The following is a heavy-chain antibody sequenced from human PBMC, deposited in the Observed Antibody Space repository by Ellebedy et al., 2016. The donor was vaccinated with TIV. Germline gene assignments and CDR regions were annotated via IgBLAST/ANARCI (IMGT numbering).Heavy chain of an antibody. CDR2: INHSGST. CDR3: ARHVYSYNGDYYYYMDV. V-gene: IGHV4-34*01. Sequence: SETLSLTXAVYGGSFSGYYWSWIRQPPGKGLEWIGEINHSGSTNYNPSLKSRVTISVDTSKNQFSLKLSSVTAADTAVYYCARHVYSYNGDYYYYMDVWGKGTTVTVSS. J-gene: IGHJ6*03. CDR1: GGSFSGYY. D-gene: IGHD5-18*01.